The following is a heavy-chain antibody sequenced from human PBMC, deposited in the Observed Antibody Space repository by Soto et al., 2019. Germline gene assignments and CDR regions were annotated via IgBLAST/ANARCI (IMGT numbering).Heavy chain of an antibody. CDR2: ISGSGGST. Sequence: PGGSLKLSCAASGFTFSSYAMSWVRQAPGKGLEWVSAISGSGGSTYYADSVKGRFTISRDNSKNTLYLQMNSLRAEDTAVYYCAKDRSSGWYVYAFDIWGQGTMVTVSS. D-gene: IGHD6-19*01. CDR1: GFTFSSYA. CDR3: AKDRSSGWYVYAFDI. V-gene: IGHV3-23*01. J-gene: IGHJ3*02.